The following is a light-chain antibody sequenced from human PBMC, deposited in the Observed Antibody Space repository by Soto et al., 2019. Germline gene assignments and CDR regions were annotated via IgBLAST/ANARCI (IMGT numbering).Light chain of an antibody. Sequence: QSVLTQPAPVSEAPGQRVTISCTGSSSNIGAGYEAHWYQQVPGTAPKLLIYENNNRPSGVPDRFSGSKSGTSASLAITGLQAEDEAEYYCQSYDSSLSGYVFGTGTKLTVL. V-gene: IGLV1-40*01. CDR3: QSYDSSLSGYV. J-gene: IGLJ1*01. CDR1: SSNIGAGYE. CDR2: ENN.